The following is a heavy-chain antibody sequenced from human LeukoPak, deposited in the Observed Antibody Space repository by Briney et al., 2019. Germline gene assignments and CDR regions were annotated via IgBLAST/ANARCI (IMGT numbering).Heavy chain of an antibody. CDR1: GFTFSNYA. CDR3: ARDAWSVDFWSGLYYYYMDV. J-gene: IGHJ6*03. CDR2: ISYDGSNK. V-gene: IGHV3-30*01. Sequence: PGRSLRLSCAASGFTFSNYAMHWVRQAPGKGLEWVAVISYDGSNKYYADSVKGRFTIARDNSKNTLYLQMNSLRTEDTAVYYCARDAWSVDFWSGLYYYYMDVWGKGTTVTVSS. D-gene: IGHD3-3*01.